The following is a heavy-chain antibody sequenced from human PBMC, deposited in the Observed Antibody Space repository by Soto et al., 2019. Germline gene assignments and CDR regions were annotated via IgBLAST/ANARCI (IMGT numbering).Heavy chain of an antibody. D-gene: IGHD7-27*01. Sequence: SETLSLTCTVSGGSISSYYWSWIRQPPGKRLEWIGYVHYTGSTYYSPSLKSRVTISVYTSKNQFSLTLRSVTAADSAVYYCARHPGASFDYWGQGTLVTVSS. CDR2: VHYTGST. CDR3: ARHPGASFDY. V-gene: IGHV4-59*01. CDR1: GGSISSYY. J-gene: IGHJ4*02.